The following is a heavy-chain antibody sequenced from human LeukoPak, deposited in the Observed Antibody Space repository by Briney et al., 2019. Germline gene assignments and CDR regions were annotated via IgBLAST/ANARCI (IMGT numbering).Heavy chain of an antibody. J-gene: IGHJ4*02. CDR2: IYYSGST. Sequence: PSETLSLTCTVSGGSISSGGYYWSWIRPHPGKGLEWIGYIYYSGSTYYNQSLKSRVTISVDTSKNQFSLKLSSVTAADTAVYYCARVRWELLGRLSFDYWGQGTLVAVSS. CDR1: GGSISSGGYY. CDR3: ARVRWELLGRLSFDY. V-gene: IGHV4-31*03. D-gene: IGHD1-26*01.